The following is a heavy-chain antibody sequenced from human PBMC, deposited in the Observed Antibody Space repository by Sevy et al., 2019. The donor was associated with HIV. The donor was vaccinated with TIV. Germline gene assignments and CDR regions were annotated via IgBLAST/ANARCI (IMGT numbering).Heavy chain of an antibody. CDR2: IKSKTDGGTT. Sequence: GGSLRLSCAASGFTFSSYSMNWVRQAPGKGLQWVGRIKSKTDGGTTDYVTPVKGRFTISRDDSKNTLYLQINSLKTEDTAVYYCTLEGLYCSGGTCYSEGFDSWGQGILVTVSS. D-gene: IGHD2-15*01. V-gene: IGHV3-15*01. CDR3: TLEGLYCSGGTCYSEGFDS. J-gene: IGHJ4*02. CDR1: GFTFSSYS.